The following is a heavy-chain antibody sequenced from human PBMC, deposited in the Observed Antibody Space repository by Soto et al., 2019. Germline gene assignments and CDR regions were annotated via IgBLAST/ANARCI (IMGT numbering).Heavy chain of an antibody. J-gene: IGHJ6*02. Sequence: QVQLVQSGAEVRKPGASVKVSCKASGYTFTTYVISWVRQAPGQGLEWMGWISGYNVHTKYAQKFQGRVTMTTDTSTSTVYMDLRSLRSEDTAVYYCAREGEMTYYYSAVDVWGQGPTVTVSS. D-gene: IGHD3-16*01. CDR1: GYTFTTYV. V-gene: IGHV1-18*01. CDR3: AREGEMTYYYSAVDV. CDR2: ISGYNVHT.